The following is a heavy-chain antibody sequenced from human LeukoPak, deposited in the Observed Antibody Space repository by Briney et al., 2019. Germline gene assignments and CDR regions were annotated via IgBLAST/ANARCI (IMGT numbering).Heavy chain of an antibody. D-gene: IGHD3-9*01. CDR1: GFTFSSYN. V-gene: IGHV3-21*01. J-gene: IGHJ3*02. CDR3: ARAVPVLRYFDWLPHDAFDI. Sequence: PGGSLRLSCAASGFTFSSYNMNWVRQAPEKGLEWVSSISSRSRYIYYADSVKGRFTISRDNAKNSLSLQMNSLRAEDTAVYYCARAVPVLRYFDWLPHDAFDIWGQGTMVTVSS. CDR2: ISSRSRYI.